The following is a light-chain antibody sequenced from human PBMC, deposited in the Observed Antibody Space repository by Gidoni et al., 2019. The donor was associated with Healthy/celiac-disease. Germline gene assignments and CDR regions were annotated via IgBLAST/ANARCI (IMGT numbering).Light chain of an antibody. CDR2: SAS. V-gene: IGKV1-9*01. J-gene: IGKJ2*01. Sequence: DIQLTQSPSFLSASVGDRVTITCRASQDISSYLAWYQQKPGKAPELLFYSASILQSGVPSRFSCRGSGTEFTLTISSLQPADFATYYCQQLNSYAFGQGTKVDSK. CDR3: QQLNSYA. CDR1: QDISSY.